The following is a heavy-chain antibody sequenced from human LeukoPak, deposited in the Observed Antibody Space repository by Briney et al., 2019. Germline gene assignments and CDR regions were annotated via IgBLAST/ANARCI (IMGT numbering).Heavy chain of an antibody. CDR2: ISYDGTET. Sequence: PGRSLRLFCATSGFTFNIYGMHWVRQGPGKGLEWVAVISYDGTETHYADSVRGRFTISRDNSNNMLFLQMHSLRGDDTATYYCAKVEDYGDYGPPKHWGQGTLVAVSS. J-gene: IGHJ1*01. CDR1: GFTFNIYG. V-gene: IGHV3-30*18. D-gene: IGHD4-17*01. CDR3: AKVEDYGDYGPPKH.